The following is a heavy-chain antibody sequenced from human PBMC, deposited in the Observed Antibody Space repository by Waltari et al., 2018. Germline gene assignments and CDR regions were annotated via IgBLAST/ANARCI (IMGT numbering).Heavy chain of an antibody. CDR3: ASVASYWYFDL. CDR2: IKQDGSEK. V-gene: IGHV3-7*01. J-gene: IGHJ2*01. D-gene: IGHD5-12*01. CDR1: GFTVRGYW. Sequence: EVQLVESGGGLAQPGGSLRLSCEASGFTVRGYWMSWVRQAPGKGLEWVANIKQDGSEKYYVDSVKGRFTISRDNAKNSLYLQMNSLRAEDTAVYYCASVASYWYFDLWGRGTLVTVSS.